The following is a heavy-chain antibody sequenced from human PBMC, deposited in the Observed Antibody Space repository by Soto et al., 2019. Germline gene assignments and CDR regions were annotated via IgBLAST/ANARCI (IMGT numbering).Heavy chain of an antibody. CDR3: AKDRDDIGMVDAFEV. Sequence: EMHLLESGGELVQPGGSLRLSCAASGFTFSTYAMTWVRQAPGKGLEYVSAISGGGVTTYYADSMKGRYTISRDNSKNTLNLQRNSLRAVDTAVNYCAKDRDDIGMVDAFEVWGQGTMVTVSS. CDR2: ISGGGVTT. J-gene: IGHJ3*01. CDR1: GFTFSTYA. V-gene: IGHV3-23*01. D-gene: IGHD2-15*01.